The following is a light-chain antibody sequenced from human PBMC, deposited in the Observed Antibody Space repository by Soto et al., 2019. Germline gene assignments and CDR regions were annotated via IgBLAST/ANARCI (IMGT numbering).Light chain of an antibody. CDR1: QSVSSN. J-gene: IGKJ1*01. Sequence: ENVLTQAPGTLSLSPGERATLFCRAGQSVSSNLAWYQQRPGQPPRLLMYGASIRATGIPARFSGSGSGTKFTLTISSLKSEDLAVYYCQQYNNWPRTFGQGTKVDIK. CDR3: QQYNNWPRT. V-gene: IGKV3D-15*01. CDR2: GAS.